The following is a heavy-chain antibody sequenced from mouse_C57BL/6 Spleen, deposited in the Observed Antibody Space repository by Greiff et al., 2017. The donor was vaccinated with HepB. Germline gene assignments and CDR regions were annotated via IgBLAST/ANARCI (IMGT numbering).Heavy chain of an antibody. CDR3: ARDYYGSKDYFDY. CDR1: GYTFPSYW. D-gene: IGHD1-1*01. V-gene: IGHV1-50*01. J-gene: IGHJ2*01. CDR2: IDPSDSYT. Sequence: QVQLQQPVAELVKPGASVKLSCKASGYTFPSYWMQWVKQRPGQGLEWIGEIDPSDSYTNYNQKFKGKATLTVDTSSSTAYMQLSSLTSEDSAVYYGARDYYGSKDYFDYWGQGTTLTVSS.